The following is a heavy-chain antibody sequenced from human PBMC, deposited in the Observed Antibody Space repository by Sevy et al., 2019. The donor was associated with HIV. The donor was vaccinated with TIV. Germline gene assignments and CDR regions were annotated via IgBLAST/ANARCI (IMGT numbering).Heavy chain of an antibody. V-gene: IGHV3-30*04. Sequence: GGSLRLSCTVSGFIFSNFAMHWVRQAPGKGLEWVAVTSYDGSHKYNADSVKGRLTVSRDNSRNILSLEMSSLTRDDTAVYYCARGENDDEFFQYWGQGTLVTVSS. D-gene: IGHD1-26*01. CDR2: TSYDGSHK. CDR1: GFIFSNFA. CDR3: ARGENDDEFFQY. J-gene: IGHJ1*01.